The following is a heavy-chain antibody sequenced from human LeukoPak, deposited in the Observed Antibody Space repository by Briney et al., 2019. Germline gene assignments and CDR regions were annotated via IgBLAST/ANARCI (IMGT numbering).Heavy chain of an antibody. Sequence: ASVKVSCKASGYIFTNYGISWVRQAPGQGLEWMGWISAYNGNTNYAQKLQGRVTMTTDTSTTTAYMELRSLRSDDTAVYYCARCLYYYDSSGYTIGYGAFDIWGQGTMVTVSS. CDR2: ISAYNGNT. CDR1: GYIFTNYG. J-gene: IGHJ3*02. D-gene: IGHD3-22*01. V-gene: IGHV1-18*01. CDR3: ARCLYYYDSSGYTIGYGAFDI.